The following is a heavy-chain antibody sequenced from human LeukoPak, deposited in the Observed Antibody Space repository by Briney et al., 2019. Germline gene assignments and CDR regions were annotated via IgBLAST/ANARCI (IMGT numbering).Heavy chain of an antibody. CDR1: GGSFSNYY. J-gene: IGHJ5*02. CDR2: IYYSGST. V-gene: IGHV4-59*08. CDR3: ARHPTALVSYGFDP. D-gene: IGHD5-18*01. Sequence: SETLSLTCTVSGGSFSNYYWSWIRQPPGKGLEWIGYIYYSGSTNYNPPLKSRVTISVDTSKNQFSLNLSSVTAADTAVYYCARHPTALVSYGFDPWGQGTLVTVSS.